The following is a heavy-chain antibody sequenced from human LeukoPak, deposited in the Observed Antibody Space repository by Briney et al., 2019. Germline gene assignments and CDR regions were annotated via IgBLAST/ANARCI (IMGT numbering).Heavy chain of an antibody. CDR3: ARDRTYYYDSSGYYYYYYGMDV. CDR2: IYYSGST. D-gene: IGHD3-22*01. Sequence: SETLSLTCTVSGGSISSYYWSWIRQPPGKGLEWIGYIYYSGSTNYNPSLKSRVTISVDTSKNQFSLKLSSVTAADTAVYYCARDRTYYYDSSGYYYYYYGMDVWSQGTTVTVSS. CDR1: GGSISSYY. V-gene: IGHV4-59*01. J-gene: IGHJ6*02.